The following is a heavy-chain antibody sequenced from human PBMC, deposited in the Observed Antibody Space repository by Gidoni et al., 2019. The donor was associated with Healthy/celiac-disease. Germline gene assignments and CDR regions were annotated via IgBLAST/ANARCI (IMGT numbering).Heavy chain of an antibody. CDR2: INHSGST. J-gene: IGHJ4*02. CDR3: ARDVLGYCSSTSCYRPYYFDY. CDR1: GGSFSGYY. D-gene: IGHD2-2*01. V-gene: IGHV4-34*01. Sequence: QVQLQQWGAGLLKPSETLSLTCAVYGGSFSGYYWSWIRQPPGKGLEWIGEINHSGSTNYNPSLQSRVTISVDTSKNQFSLKLSSVTAADTAVYYCARDVLGYCSSTSCYRPYYFDYWGQGTLVTVSS.